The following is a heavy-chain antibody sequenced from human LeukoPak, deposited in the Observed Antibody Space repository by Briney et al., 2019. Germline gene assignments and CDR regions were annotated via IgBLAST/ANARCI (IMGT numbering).Heavy chain of an antibody. CDR1: GGTFSSYA. J-gene: IGHJ5*02. Sequence: SVKVSCKASGGTFSSYAISWVRQAPGQGLEWMGRIIHIFGTANYAQKFQGRVTITTDESTSTAYMELSSLRSEDTAVYYCARDRAGTTNWFDPWGQGTLVTVSS. CDR3: ARDRAGTTNWFDP. V-gene: IGHV1-69*05. CDR2: IIHIFGTA. D-gene: IGHD1-1*01.